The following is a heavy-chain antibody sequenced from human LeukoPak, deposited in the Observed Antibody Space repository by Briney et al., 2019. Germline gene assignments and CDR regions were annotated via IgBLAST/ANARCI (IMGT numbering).Heavy chain of an antibody. J-gene: IGHJ4*02. Sequence: PSQTLSLTCTVSGGPISSGGYYWSWIRQHPGKGLEWIGYIYYSGSTYYNPSLKSRVTISVDTSKNQFSLKLSSVTAADTAVYYCARASMVYATPYYFDYWGQGTLVTVSS. CDR3: ARASMVYATPYYFDY. CDR1: GGPISSGGYY. D-gene: IGHD2-8*01. CDR2: IYYSGST. V-gene: IGHV4-31*03.